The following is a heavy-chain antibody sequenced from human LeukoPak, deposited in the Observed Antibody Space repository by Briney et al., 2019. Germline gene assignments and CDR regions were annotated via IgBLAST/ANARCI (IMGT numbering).Heavy chain of an antibody. V-gene: IGHV4-61*08. CDR1: GASVGSAGYY. Sequence: SETLSLTCTVSGASVGSAGYYWSWIRQPPGGGLEWIGYIYYISNTNYNPSLKSRVTMSVDPSKNQFSLKLSSVTAADTAVYYCARTASQRSGWYPDYWGQGTLVTVSS. CDR3: ARTASQRSGWYPDY. J-gene: IGHJ4*02. D-gene: IGHD6-19*01. CDR2: IYYISNT.